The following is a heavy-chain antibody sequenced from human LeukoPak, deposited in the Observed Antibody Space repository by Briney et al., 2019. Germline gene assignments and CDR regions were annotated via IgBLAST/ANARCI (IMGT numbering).Heavy chain of an antibody. V-gene: IGHV1-2*04. CDR3: PRASLRYIDWSDYYGMDV. D-gene: IGHD3-9*01. CDR1: GYTFTGYY. J-gene: IGHJ6*02. CDR2: INPNSGGT. Sequence: ASVKVSCKASGYTFTGYYMHWVRQAPGQGLEWMGWINPNSGGTNYAQKFQGWVTMTRDTSISTAYMELSRLRSDHTAVYYCPRASLRYIDWSDYYGMDVWGQGTTVTVSS.